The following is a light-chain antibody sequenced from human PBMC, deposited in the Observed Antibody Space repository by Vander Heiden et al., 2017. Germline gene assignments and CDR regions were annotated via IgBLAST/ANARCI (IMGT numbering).Light chain of an antibody. CDR1: SSNIGAGYD. CDR2: GNS. J-gene: IGLJ2*01. V-gene: IGLV1-40*01. CDR3: QSYDSSLSAVV. Sequence: QSVLTQPPSVSGAPGQRVTIPCTGRSSNIGAGYDVHWYQQLPGTAPNLLIYGNSNRPSGVPDRFSGSKSGTSASLAITGLQAEDEADYYCQSYDSSLSAVVFGGGTKLTVL.